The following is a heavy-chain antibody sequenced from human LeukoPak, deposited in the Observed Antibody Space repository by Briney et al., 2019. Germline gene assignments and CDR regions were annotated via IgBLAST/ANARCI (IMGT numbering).Heavy chain of an antibody. Sequence: GGSLRLSCAASGFTVSSNYMSWVRQAPGRGLEWVSVLYSDGSTYYADSVKGRFTISRDNSRNTLYLQMNSLRAEDTAVYYCARGYCSGGSCYRRYYFDYWGQGTLVAVSS. D-gene: IGHD2-15*01. J-gene: IGHJ4*02. CDR1: GFTVSSNY. V-gene: IGHV3-53*05. CDR2: LYSDGST. CDR3: ARGYCSGGSCYRRYYFDY.